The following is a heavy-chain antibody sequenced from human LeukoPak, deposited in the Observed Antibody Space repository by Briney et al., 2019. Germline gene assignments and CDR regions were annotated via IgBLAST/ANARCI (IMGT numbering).Heavy chain of an antibody. V-gene: IGHV4-4*02. CDR3: SREGGPFSPFGF. CDR2: ISLRGLT. D-gene: IGHD2-15*01. Sequence: PSGTLSLTCGVSGGSISGTNWWSWVRQPPGQGLEWIGEISLRGLTHYNPSLRSRLTMSVDESKNQVSLTLTSVTAADTAVYYCSREGGPFSPFGFWGQGTLVSVRS. CDR1: GGSISGTNW. J-gene: IGHJ4*02.